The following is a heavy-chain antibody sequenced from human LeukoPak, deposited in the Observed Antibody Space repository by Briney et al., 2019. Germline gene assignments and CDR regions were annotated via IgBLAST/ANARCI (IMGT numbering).Heavy chain of an antibody. CDR2: ISGSGAGT. CDR1: GFTFSSYA. CDR3: AKDSTYYYDSSAYSSYFDY. Sequence: GGSLRLSCAASGFTFSSYAMSWVRQAPGKGLEWVSAISGSGAGTYYADSVKGRFTISRDNSKNTLYLQMNSLRAEDTAVYYCAKDSTYYYDSSAYSSYFDYWGQGTLVTVSS. J-gene: IGHJ4*02. V-gene: IGHV3-23*01. D-gene: IGHD3-22*01.